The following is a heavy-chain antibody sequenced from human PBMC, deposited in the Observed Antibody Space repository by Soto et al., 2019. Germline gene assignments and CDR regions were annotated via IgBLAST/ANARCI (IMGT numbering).Heavy chain of an antibody. CDR1: GGSISNSY. J-gene: IGHJ4*02. Sequence: SETLSLTCNVSGGSISNSYWTWIRQPPGKRLEWIGYIYYSGFTTYNPSLKSRVTMSIDTSKSQFSLKLRSVTSADTAIYYCARTSMTRIDYWGQGTLVTVSS. V-gene: IGHV4-59*12. CDR3: ARTSMTRIDY. CDR2: IYYSGFT. D-gene: IGHD4-17*01.